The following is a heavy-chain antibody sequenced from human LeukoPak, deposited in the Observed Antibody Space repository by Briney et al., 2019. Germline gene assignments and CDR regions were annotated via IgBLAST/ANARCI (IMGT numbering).Heavy chain of an antibody. V-gene: IGHV3-74*01. D-gene: IGHD3-10*01. CDR1: RFTFSDFW. J-gene: IGHJ6*02. Sequence: GGSLRLSCAVSRFTFSDFWMHWVRHAPGKGLVWVSRINTDGTSTTYADSVKGRFTIAGDNAKNTLYLQMNSLRAEDTAVYFCTRAAMVRGADFYYYGMDVWGQGTTVTVS. CDR3: TRAAMVRGADFYYYGMDV. CDR2: INTDGTST.